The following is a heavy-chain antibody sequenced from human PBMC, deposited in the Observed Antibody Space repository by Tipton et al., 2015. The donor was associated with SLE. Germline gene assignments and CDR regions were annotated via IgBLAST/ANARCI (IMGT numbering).Heavy chain of an antibody. CDR1: GFTFSSYA. V-gene: IGHV3-30*04. J-gene: IGHJ4*02. CDR2: ISYDGSNK. D-gene: IGHD2-15*01. CDR3: AKGRYCSGGSCLYYFDY. Sequence: SLRLSCAASGFTFSSYAMHWVRQAPGKGLEWVAVISYDGSNKYYADSVKGRFTISRDNSKNTLYLQMNSLRAEDTAVYYCAKGRYCSGGSCLYYFDYWGQGTLVTVSS.